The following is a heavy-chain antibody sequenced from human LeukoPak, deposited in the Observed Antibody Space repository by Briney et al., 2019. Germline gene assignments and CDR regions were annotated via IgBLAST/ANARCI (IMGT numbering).Heavy chain of an antibody. CDR1: GFTFSSYA. CDR2: IGGSGGST. J-gene: IGHJ5*02. D-gene: IGHD2-2*01. CDR3: AKDSKGYCSSTSCYA. Sequence: PGGSLRLSCAASGFTFSSYAMSWVRQAPGKGLEWVSAIGGSGGSTYYADSVKGRFTISRDNSKNTLYLQMNSLRAEDTAVYYCAKDSKGYCSSTSCYAWGQGTLVTVSS. V-gene: IGHV3-23*01.